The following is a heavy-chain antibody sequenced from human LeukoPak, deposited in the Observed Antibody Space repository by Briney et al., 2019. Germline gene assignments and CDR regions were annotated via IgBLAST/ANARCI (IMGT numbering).Heavy chain of an antibody. D-gene: IGHD1-26*01. CDR3: ARVEWSYGGFDY. CDR1: GFIFSNYA. J-gene: IGHJ4*02. CDR2: ISYDGSNK. Sequence: GGSLRLSCAASGFIFSNYAMHWVRQAPGKGLEWVAVISYDGSNKYYADSVKGRFTISRDNSKNTLYLQMNSLRAEDTAVYYCARVEWSYGGFDYWGQGTLVTVSS. V-gene: IGHV3-30*04.